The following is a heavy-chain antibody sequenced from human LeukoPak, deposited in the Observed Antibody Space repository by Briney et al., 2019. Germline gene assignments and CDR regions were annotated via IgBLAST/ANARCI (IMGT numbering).Heavy chain of an antibody. CDR2: ISSISSYI. Sequence: KPGGSLRLSCAASGFTLSSYSMNWVRQAPGKGLGWVSSISSISSYIYYADTVKGRFTICRDNAKNSLYLQMNSLRAEDTAVYYCAREMAVDYWGQGTLVTVSS. CDR3: AREMAVDY. V-gene: IGHV3-21*01. CDR1: GFTLSSYS. J-gene: IGHJ4*02. D-gene: IGHD5-24*01.